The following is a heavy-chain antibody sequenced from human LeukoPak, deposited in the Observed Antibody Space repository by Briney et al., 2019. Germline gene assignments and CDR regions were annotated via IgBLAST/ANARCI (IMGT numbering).Heavy chain of an antibody. Sequence: KPSQTLSLTCAISGDSVSTNSAAWNWIRQSPSRGLEWLGRTYYRSKWFNDYGVSVKSRITINPDTTKNQVSLQLNSVTPEDTAVYYCARDLRYSSGWCYFDYWGQGTLVTVSS. CDR3: ARDLRYSSGWCYFDY. CDR2: TYYRSKWFN. D-gene: IGHD6-19*01. CDR1: GDSVSTNSAA. J-gene: IGHJ4*02. V-gene: IGHV6-1*01.